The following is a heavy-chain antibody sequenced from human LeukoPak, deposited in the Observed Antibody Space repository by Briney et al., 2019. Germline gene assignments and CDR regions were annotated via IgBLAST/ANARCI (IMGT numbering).Heavy chain of an antibody. V-gene: IGHV4-39*01. CDR3: ASVHLYYYDSSGPND. J-gene: IGHJ4*02. CDR1: GGSISSSSYY. CDR2: IYYSGST. Sequence: SETLSLTCTVSGGSISSSSYYWGWIRQPPGKGLEWIGSIYYSGSTYYNPSLKSRVTISVDTSKNQFSLKLSSVTAADTAVYYCASVHLYYYDSSGPNDWGQGTLVTVSS. D-gene: IGHD3-22*01.